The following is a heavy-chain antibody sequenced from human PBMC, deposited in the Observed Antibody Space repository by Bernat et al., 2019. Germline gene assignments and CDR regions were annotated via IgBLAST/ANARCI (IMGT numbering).Heavy chain of an antibody. J-gene: IGHJ6*03. CDR3: ARTRLGGGSDTYFYYMDV. V-gene: IGHV4-59*08. D-gene: IGHD3-16*01. Sequence: QVQLQESGPGLVKPSETLSLTCTVSGASISSAYWSWIRQPPGKGLECIGNIHYSGSSDYNPSLKSRVTISVDTSNSQFSLRLSSVTAADTAVYYCARTRLGGGSDTYFYYMDVWGKGTTVTVSS. CDR1: GASISSAY. CDR2: IHYSGSS.